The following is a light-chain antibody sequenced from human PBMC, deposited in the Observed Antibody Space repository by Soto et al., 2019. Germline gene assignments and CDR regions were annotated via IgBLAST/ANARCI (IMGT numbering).Light chain of an antibody. CDR3: QVYGRSPLMYT. V-gene: IGKV3-20*01. Sequence: VLTQSPGTLSLSPGERATLSCRASQSVTSDFLAWYQQKPGQAPRLLIYGASSRAACVPDRFTGSGSGTRFTLTITRLEPEDFGVYCCQVYGRSPLMYTFGQGTKLGVK. J-gene: IGKJ2*01. CDR2: GAS. CDR1: QSVTSDF.